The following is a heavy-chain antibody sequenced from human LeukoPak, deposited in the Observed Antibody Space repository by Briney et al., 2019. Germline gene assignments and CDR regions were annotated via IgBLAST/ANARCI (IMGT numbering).Heavy chain of an antibody. CDR2: IYHSRST. D-gene: IGHD3-10*01. CDR3: ARHRWMEVYGSGSYYVDY. J-gene: IGHJ4*02. CDR1: GGSISTSSYY. V-gene: IGHV4-39*01. Sequence: SETLSLTCTVSGGSISTSSYYWGWIRQPPGKGLEWIGSIYHSRSTYYNASLKSRATISADTSKNQFSLKLSSVTAADTAVYYCARHRWMEVYGSGSYYVDYWGQGTLVTVSS.